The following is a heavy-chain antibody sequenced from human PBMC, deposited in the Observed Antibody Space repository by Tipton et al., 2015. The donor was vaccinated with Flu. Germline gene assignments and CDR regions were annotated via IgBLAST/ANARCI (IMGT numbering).Heavy chain of an antibody. CDR1: GSSFSSYW. Sequence: QSGAEVKKPGESLKISCKGSGSSFSSYWIAWVRQMPGKGPEWMGIIYPDDSDTKYSPSFQGHVTFSADKSVNTAYLQWSSLKASDTAIYFCVRQNCGGDCYPDYWGQGTLVTVSS. D-gene: IGHD2-21*02. CDR3: VRQNCGGDCYPDY. V-gene: IGHV5-51*01. J-gene: IGHJ4*02. CDR2: IYPDDSDT.